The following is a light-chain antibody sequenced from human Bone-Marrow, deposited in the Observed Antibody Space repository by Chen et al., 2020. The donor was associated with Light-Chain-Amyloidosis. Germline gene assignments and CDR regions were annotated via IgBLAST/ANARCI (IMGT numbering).Light chain of an antibody. CDR1: NIGSTS. CDR2: DDS. J-gene: IGLJ3*02. Sequence: SYVLTQPSSVSVAPGQTATIACGGNNIGSTSVHWYQQTPGPAPLLVVYDDSYRPSGIPERLAGSNSGNTATLTISRVEAGDEADYYCQVWDRSSDRPVFGGGTKLT. CDR3: QVWDRSSDRPV. V-gene: IGLV3-21*02.